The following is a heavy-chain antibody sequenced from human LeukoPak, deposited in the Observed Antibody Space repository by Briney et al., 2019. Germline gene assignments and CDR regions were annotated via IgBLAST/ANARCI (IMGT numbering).Heavy chain of an antibody. Sequence: SQTLSLTCTVSGGSISSGSYYWSWIRQPPGKGLEWIGYIYHSGSTYYNPSLKSRVTISVDRSKNQFSLKLSSVTAADTAVYYCATQDYDILTGYYSPFDYWGQGTLVTVSS. D-gene: IGHD3-9*01. CDR3: ATQDYDILTGYYSPFDY. V-gene: IGHV4-30-2*01. J-gene: IGHJ4*02. CDR2: IYHSGST. CDR1: GGSISSGSYY.